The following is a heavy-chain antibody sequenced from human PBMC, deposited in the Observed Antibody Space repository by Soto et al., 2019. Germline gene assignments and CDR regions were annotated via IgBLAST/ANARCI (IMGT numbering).Heavy chain of an antibody. Sequence: ASVKVSCKVSGYTLTELSMHWVRQAPGKGLEWMGGFDPEDGETIYAQKFQGRVTMTEDTSTDTAYMELSSLRSEDTAVYYCATVVDIVVVVAAFFQHWGPGTLVTVSS. D-gene: IGHD2-15*01. V-gene: IGHV1-24*01. CDR3: ATVVDIVVVVAAFFQH. J-gene: IGHJ1*01. CDR1: GYTLTELS. CDR2: FDPEDGET.